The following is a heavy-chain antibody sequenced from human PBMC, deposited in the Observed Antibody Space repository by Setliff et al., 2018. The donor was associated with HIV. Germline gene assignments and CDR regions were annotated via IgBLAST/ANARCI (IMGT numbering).Heavy chain of an antibody. CDR3: VRAGYCSSASCYFSGWFDP. CDR1: GGSISSYY. Sequence: PSETLSLTCTVSGGSISSYYWSWIRQPPGKGLEWIGYIYTSGSINYNPSLKSRVTISVDTSKNQFSLKLSSVTAADTAVDYCVRAGYCSSASCYFSGWFDPWGQGTLVTV. V-gene: IGHV4-4*08. J-gene: IGHJ5*02. D-gene: IGHD2-2*01. CDR2: IYTSGSI.